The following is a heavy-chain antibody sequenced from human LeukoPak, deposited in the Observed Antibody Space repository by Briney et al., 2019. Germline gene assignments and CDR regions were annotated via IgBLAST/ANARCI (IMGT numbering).Heavy chain of an antibody. CDR2: IYYSGST. CDR1: GGSISSSSYY. CDR3: ARDNPHATYYYDSSGYLNWFDP. J-gene: IGHJ5*02. Sequence: PSETLSLTCGVSGGSISSSSYYWGWIRQPPGKGLEWIGSIYYSGSTYYNPSLKSRVTISVDTSKNQFSLKLSSVTAADTAVYYCARDNPHATYYYDSSGYLNWFDPWGQGTLVTVSS. V-gene: IGHV4-39*02. D-gene: IGHD3-22*01.